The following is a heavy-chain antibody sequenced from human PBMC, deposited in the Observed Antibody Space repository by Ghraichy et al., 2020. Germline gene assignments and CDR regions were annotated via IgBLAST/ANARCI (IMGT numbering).Heavy chain of an antibody. D-gene: IGHD6-13*01. CDR2: IFYTGDT. CDR3: ARPYSSSGWYFDY. Sequence: SETLSLTCTVSGGSISSSYWSWIRQPPGTGLEWIGYIFYTGDTNYNPSLKSRVTISVDTSKNQFSLKLSSVTAADTAVYYCARPYSSSGWYFDYWGQGTLVTVSS. J-gene: IGHJ4*02. CDR1: GGSISSSY. V-gene: IGHV4-59*01.